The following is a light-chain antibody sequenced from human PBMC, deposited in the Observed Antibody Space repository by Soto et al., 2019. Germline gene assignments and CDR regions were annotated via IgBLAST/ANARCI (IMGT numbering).Light chain of an antibody. J-gene: IGKJ4*01. V-gene: IGKV1-12*01. CDR1: QGIRSW. Sequence: DIQMTQSPSSVSASVGDRVTITCRASQGIRSWFAWFQQKPGKAPKLLIHAASILQSRVPSRFNGSGSGTDFTLTISSLQPEDFATYYCLQANSFPLTFGGGTKVEIK. CDR2: AAS. CDR3: LQANSFPLT.